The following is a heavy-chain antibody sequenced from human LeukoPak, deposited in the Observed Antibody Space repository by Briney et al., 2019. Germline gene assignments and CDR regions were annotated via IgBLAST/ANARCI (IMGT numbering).Heavy chain of an antibody. CDR3: AKDLKVLGNWFDP. Sequence: GGSLRLSCAASGFTFSSYGMHWVRQAPGKGLEWVAVIWYDGSNKYYADSVKGRFTISRDNSKNTLYLQMNSLRAEDTAVYYCAKDLKVLGNWFDPWGQGTLVTVSS. CDR1: GFTFSSYG. CDR2: IWYDGSNK. J-gene: IGHJ5*02. V-gene: IGHV3-33*06.